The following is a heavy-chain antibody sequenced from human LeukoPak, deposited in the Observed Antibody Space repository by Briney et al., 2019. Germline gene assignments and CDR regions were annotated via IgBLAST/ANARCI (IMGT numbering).Heavy chain of an antibody. Sequence: PGGSLRLSCAASGFTFSDYYMGWIRQAPGKGLEWVSYISSSGSTIYYADSVKGRFTISRDNAKNSLYLQMNSLRAEDTAVYYCARDRGSSGWCYYGMDVWGQGTTVTVSS. J-gene: IGHJ6*02. CDR3: ARDRGSSGWCYYGMDV. CDR1: GFTFSDYY. D-gene: IGHD6-19*01. CDR2: ISSSGSTI. V-gene: IGHV3-11*01.